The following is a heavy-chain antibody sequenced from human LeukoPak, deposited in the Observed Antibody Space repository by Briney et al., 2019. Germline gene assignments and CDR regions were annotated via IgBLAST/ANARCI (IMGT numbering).Heavy chain of an antibody. V-gene: IGHV4-30-2*01. CDR2: IYHSGST. J-gene: IGHJ3*02. CDR1: GGSISSGGYS. CDR3: ARGGVVAVGAFDI. Sequence: SQTLSLTCAVSGGSISSGGYSWSWIRQPPGKGLGWIGYIYHSGSTYYNPSLKSRVTISVDTSKNQFSLKLSSVTAADTAVYYCARGGVVAVGAFDIWGQGTMVTVSS. D-gene: IGHD2-8*02.